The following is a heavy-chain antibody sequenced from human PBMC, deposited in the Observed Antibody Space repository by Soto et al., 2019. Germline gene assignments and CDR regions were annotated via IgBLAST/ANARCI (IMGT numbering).Heavy chain of an antibody. D-gene: IGHD3-22*01. CDR3: ASYTYYYDSSGYYPSYYYYGMDV. Sequence: GASVKVSCKASGGTFSGYAIGWVRQAPGQGLEWMGGIIPIFGTANYAQKFQGRVTITADESTSTAYMELSSLRSEDTAVYYCASYTYYYDSSGYYPSYYYYGMDVWGQGTTVTVSS. J-gene: IGHJ6*02. CDR1: GGTFSGYA. CDR2: IIPIFGTA. V-gene: IGHV1-69*01.